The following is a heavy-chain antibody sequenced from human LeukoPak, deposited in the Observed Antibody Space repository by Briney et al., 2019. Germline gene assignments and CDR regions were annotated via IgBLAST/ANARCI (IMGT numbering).Heavy chain of an antibody. J-gene: IGHJ4*02. CDR3: ARDLYGSGILIDY. CDR1: GFTFSTYS. D-gene: IGHD3-10*01. V-gene: IGHV3-21*01. Sequence: GGSLRLSWAASGFTFSTYSMNWVRQAPGKGLEWVSCISSSSNYIYYADSVKGRFTISRDNAKNSLYLQMNSLRAEDTAVYYCARDLYGSGILIDYWGQGTLVTVSS. CDR2: ISSSSNYI.